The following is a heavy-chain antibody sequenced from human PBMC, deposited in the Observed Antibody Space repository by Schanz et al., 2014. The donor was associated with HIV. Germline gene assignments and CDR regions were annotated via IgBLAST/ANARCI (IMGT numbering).Heavy chain of an antibody. CDR1: GHTFTNYG. J-gene: IGHJ6*02. CDR3: ARGARYGMDV. Sequence: QVQLVQSGAEVKKPGASVKVSCKASGHTFTNYGISWVRQAPGQGLEWMGWISVYNGNTNYAQKVQDRVTMTTDTSTSTVYMELKSLRSDDTAIYYCARGARYGMDVWGQGTTVIVSS. V-gene: IGHV1-18*04. CDR2: ISVYNGNT.